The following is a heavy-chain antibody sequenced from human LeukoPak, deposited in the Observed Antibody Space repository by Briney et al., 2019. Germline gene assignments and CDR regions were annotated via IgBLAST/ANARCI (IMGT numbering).Heavy chain of an antibody. CDR2: ISSSGSTI. J-gene: IGHJ6*04. V-gene: IGHV3-48*03. CDR1: GFSFSNYE. CDR3: AELGITMIGGV. D-gene: IGHD3-10*02. Sequence: PGGSLRLSCATSGFSFSNYEMNWVRQAPGKGLEWVSYISSSGSTIYYADSVKGRFTISRDNAKNSLYLQMNSLRAEDTAVYYCAELGITMIGGVWGKGTTVTISS.